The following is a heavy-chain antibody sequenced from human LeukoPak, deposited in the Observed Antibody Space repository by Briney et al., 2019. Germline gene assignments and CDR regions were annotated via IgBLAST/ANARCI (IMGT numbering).Heavy chain of an antibody. CDR1: GGSISSSSYY. CDR2: IYYSGST. CDR3: ARRVVVVVAATGYFDY. D-gene: IGHD2-15*01. Sequence: SETLSLTCTVSGGSISSSSYYWGWIRQPPGKGLEWIGSIYYSGSTYYNPSLKGRVTISVDTSKNQFSLKLSSVTAADTAVYYCARRVVVVVAATGYFDYWGQGTLVTVSS. J-gene: IGHJ4*02. V-gene: IGHV4-39*01.